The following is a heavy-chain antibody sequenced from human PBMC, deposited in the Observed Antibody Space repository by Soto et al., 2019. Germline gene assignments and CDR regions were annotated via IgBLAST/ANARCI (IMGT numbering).Heavy chain of an antibody. V-gene: IGHV3-23*01. CDR3: QLISGDFDY. D-gene: IGHD2-2*01. CDR1: GFTFSSYA. J-gene: IGHJ4*02. CDR2: ISGSGGST. Sequence: PWGSLRLSCAASGFTFSSYAMSWVRQAPGKGLEWVSAISGSGGSTYYADSVKGRFTISRDNSKNTLYLQMNSLRAEDTALGGYQLISGDFDYWGQGTLVTVSS.